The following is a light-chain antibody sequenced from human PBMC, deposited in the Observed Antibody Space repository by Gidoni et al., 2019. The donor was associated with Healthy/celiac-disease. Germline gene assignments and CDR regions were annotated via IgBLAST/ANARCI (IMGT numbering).Light chain of an antibody. V-gene: IGKV1-39*01. CDR1: QSISSY. CDR3: QQSYTTPWT. J-gene: IGKJ1*01. Sequence: DIQMPQSPSSLSASVGDRVTITCRASQSISSYLNWYQQKPGKAPKFLIYAASSLQSGVPSRFSGSGSGTDFTLTISSLQPEDFATYYCQQSYTTPWTFGQGTKVEIK. CDR2: AAS.